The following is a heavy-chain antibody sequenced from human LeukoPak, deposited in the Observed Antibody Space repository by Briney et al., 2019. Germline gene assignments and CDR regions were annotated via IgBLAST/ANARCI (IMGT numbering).Heavy chain of an antibody. V-gene: IGHV3-74*01. D-gene: IGHD5-18*01. CDR1: GFTFSSYW. Sequence: GGSLRLSCAASGFTFSSYWMHWVRQAPGKGLVWVSHINSDGSSTNYADSVKGRFTISRDNAKNSLYLQMNSLRDEDTALYYCVTDTSMGGLFDYWGQGTLVTVSS. CDR3: VTDTSMGGLFDY. CDR2: INSDGSST. J-gene: IGHJ4*02.